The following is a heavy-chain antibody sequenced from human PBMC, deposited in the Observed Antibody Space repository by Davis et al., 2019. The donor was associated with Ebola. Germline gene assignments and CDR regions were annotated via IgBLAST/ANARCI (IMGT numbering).Heavy chain of an antibody. V-gene: IGHV3-21*01. D-gene: IGHD6-13*01. CDR3: ARGVAEAGVYYFDY. CDR1: GFTFSSYS. Sequence: PGGSLRLSCAASGFTFSSYSMNWVRQAPGKGLEWVSSISSSSSYIYYADSVKGRFTISRDNAKNSLYLQMNSLRAEETAVYYCARGVAEAGVYYFDYWGQGTLVTVSS. J-gene: IGHJ4*02. CDR2: ISSSSSYI.